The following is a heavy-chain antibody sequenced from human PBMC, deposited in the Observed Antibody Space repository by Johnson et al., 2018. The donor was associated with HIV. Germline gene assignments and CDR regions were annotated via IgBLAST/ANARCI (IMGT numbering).Heavy chain of an antibody. CDR1: GFTFDDYG. J-gene: IGHJ3*02. CDR3: ARNLMRYNWNAGAFDI. Sequence: VLLVESGGGVVRPGGSLRLSCAASGFTFDDYGMSWVRQAPGKGLEWVSGISWNSGSIGYVDSVKGRFSLSRDISKNMLYLQMNSLRAEDTAVYYCARNLMRYNWNAGAFDIWGQGTMVTVSS. V-gene: IGHV3-20*04. D-gene: IGHD1-20*01. CDR2: ISWNSGSI.